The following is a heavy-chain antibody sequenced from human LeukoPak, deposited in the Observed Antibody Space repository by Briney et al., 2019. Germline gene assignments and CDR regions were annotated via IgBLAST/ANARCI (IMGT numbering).Heavy chain of an antibody. CDR1: GFTFSSYS. J-gene: IGHJ4*02. Sequence: GGSLRLSCAASGFTFSSYSMNWVRQAPGKGLEWVSYISSSSSTIYYADSVKGRFTISRDNAKNSLYLQMNSLRAEDTAVYYCARDRIGGFDYWGQGTLVTVSS. CDR3: ARDRIGGFDY. D-gene: IGHD3-16*01. CDR2: ISSSSSTI. V-gene: IGHV3-48*01.